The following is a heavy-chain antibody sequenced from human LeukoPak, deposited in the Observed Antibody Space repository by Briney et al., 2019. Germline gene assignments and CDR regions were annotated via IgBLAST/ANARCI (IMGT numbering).Heavy chain of an antibody. CDR3: ARAYYDSSGYYYEGYFQD. Sequence: TGGSLRLSCAASGLSFSSYSMNWVRQAPGKGLEWVSYISSSSTTMYYADSVKGRFTISRDNAKNSLYLQMNSLRDEDTAVYYCARAYYDSSGYYYEGYFQDWGQGTLVTVSS. D-gene: IGHD3-22*01. J-gene: IGHJ1*01. CDR1: GLSFSSYS. CDR2: ISSSSTTM. V-gene: IGHV3-48*02.